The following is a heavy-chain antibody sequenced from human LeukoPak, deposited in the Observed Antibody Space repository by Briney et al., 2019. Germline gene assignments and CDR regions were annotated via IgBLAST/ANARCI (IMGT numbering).Heavy chain of an antibody. CDR2: VNPNSGNT. CDR1: GYTFTSYD. D-gene: IGHD1-26*01. Sequence: ASVKVSCKASGYTFTSYDINWVRQATGQGLEWMGWVNPNSGNTGYAQKFQGRVTISRDTSISTAYMELSSLRSEDTAVYYCARVDGSADYWGQGTLVTVSS. CDR3: ARVDGSADY. V-gene: IGHV1-8*01. J-gene: IGHJ4*02.